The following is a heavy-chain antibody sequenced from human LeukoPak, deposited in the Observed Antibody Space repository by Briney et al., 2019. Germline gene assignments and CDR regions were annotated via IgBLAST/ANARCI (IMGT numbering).Heavy chain of an antibody. J-gene: IGHJ4*02. CDR2: IYYSGST. Sequence: SETLSLTCTVSGGSISSYYWSWIRQPPGKGLEWIGYIYYSGSTNYNPSLKSRVTISVDTSKTQFSLKLSSVTAADAAVYYCARPDYGDYGQVFDYWGQGTLVTVSS. V-gene: IGHV4-59*08. CDR3: ARPDYGDYGQVFDY. CDR1: GGSISSYY. D-gene: IGHD4-17*01.